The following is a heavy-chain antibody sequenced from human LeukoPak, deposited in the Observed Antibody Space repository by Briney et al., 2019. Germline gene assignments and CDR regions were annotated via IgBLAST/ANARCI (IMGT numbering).Heavy chain of an antibody. V-gene: IGHV1-18*01. Sequence: ASVKVSCKASSYTFTSYGISWVRQAPGQGLEWMGWISAYNGNTNYAQKLQGRVTMTTDTSTSTAYMVLRSLRPDDTAVYYCARAGGVVPAAIFLGYWGQGTLVTVSS. CDR1: SYTFTSYG. D-gene: IGHD2-2*02. CDR3: ARAGGVVPAAIFLGY. CDR2: ISAYNGNT. J-gene: IGHJ4*02.